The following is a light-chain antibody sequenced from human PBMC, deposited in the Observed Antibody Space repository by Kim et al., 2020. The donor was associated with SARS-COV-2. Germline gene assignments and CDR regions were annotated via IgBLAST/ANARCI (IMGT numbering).Light chain of an antibody. J-gene: IGLJ3*02. CDR3: QAWDSSSWV. V-gene: IGLV3-1*01. CDR2: QDS. Sequence: VAPGQTAGINFSGDKLGDKYACWYQQKPGQSPVLVIYQDSQRPSGIPERFSGSNSGNTATLTISGTQAMDEADYYCQAWDSSSWVFGGGTQLTVL. CDR1: KLGDKY.